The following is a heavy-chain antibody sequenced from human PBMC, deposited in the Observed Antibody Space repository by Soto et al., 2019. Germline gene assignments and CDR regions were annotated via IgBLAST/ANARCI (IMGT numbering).Heavy chain of an antibody. J-gene: IGHJ5*02. CDR2: ISAYNGNT. CDR1: GYTFTSYG. Sequence: GASVKVSCKVSGYTFTSYGISWVRQAPGQGLEWMGWISAYNGNTNYARKLQGRVTMTPATSTSAAYMELRSLRSDDTAVYYCASRAPPGIAGGYNWFDPWGQGTLVTVSS. V-gene: IGHV1-18*04. CDR3: ASRAPPGIAGGYNWFDP. D-gene: IGHD6-13*01.